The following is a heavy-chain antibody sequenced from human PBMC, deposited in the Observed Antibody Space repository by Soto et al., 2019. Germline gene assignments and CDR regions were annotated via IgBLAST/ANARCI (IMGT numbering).Heavy chain of an antibody. CDR1: GGSISSSSYY. J-gene: IGHJ5*02. CDR3: ARRSGPADFWSGYYASNWFDP. V-gene: IGHV4-39*01. D-gene: IGHD3-3*01. Sequence: SSETLSLTCTVSGGSISSSSYYWGWIRQPPGKGLEWIGSIYYSGSTYYNPSLKSRVTISVDTSKNQFSLKLSSVTAADTAVYYCARRSGPADFWSGYYASNWFDPWGQGTLVTVSS. CDR2: IYYSGST.